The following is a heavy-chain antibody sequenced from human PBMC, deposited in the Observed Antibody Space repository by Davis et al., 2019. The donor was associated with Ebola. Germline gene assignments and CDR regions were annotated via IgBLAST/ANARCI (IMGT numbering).Heavy chain of an antibody. Sequence: GESLKISCAASGFIVSDKYMSWVRQAPGKGLEWVSVIYRDERTYYADSVKGRFTISRDNSKSTLYLQMNSLRGEDTAVYYCAKHGSTSCYAGVCYFDYWGQGTLVTVSS. D-gene: IGHD2-2*01. V-gene: IGHV3-53*01. CDR1: GFIVSDKY. CDR3: AKHGSTSCYAGVCYFDY. J-gene: IGHJ4*02. CDR2: IYRDERT.